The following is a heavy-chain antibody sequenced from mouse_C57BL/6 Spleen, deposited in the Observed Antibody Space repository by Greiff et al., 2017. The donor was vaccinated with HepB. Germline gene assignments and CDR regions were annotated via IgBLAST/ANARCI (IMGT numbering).Heavy chain of an antibody. J-gene: IGHJ3*01. D-gene: IGHD1-1*01. CDR3: TRDYCGSSYGWFAY. Sequence: QVQLQQSGAELVRPGASVTLSCKASGYTFTDYEMHWVKQTPVHGLEWIGAIDPETGGTAYNQKFKGKAILTADKSSSTAYMELRSLTSEDSAVYYCTRDYCGSSYGWFAYWGQGTLVTVSA. V-gene: IGHV1-15*01. CDR2: IDPETGGT. CDR1: GYTFTDYE.